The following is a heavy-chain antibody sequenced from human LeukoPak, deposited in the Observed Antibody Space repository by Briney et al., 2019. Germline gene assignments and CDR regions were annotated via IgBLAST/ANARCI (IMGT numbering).Heavy chain of an antibody. CDR3: ARTLTGGYYYGMDV. D-gene: IGHD1-14*01. V-gene: IGHV4-28*01. Sequence: PSETLSLTCAVSGYSISSSNWWGWIRQPPGKGLEWIGYIYYSGSTYYNLSLKSRVTMSVDTSKNQFSLKLSSVTAVDTAVYYCARTLTGGYYYGMDVWGQGTTVTVSS. CDR1: GYSISSSNW. J-gene: IGHJ6*02. CDR2: IYYSGST.